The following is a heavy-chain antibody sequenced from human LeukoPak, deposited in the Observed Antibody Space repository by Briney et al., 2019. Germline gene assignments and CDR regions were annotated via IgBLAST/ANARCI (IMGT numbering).Heavy chain of an antibody. CDR2: IYHSGST. CDR3: ARDMARGVRDDAFDI. D-gene: IGHD3-10*01. Sequence: PSGTLSLTCAVSGGSISSSNWWSWVRQPPGKGLEWIGEIYHSGSTNYNPSLKSRVTISVDKSKNQFSLKLSSVTAADTAVYYCARDMARGVRDDAFDIWGQGTMVTVSS. CDR1: GGSISSSNW. V-gene: IGHV4-4*02. J-gene: IGHJ3*02.